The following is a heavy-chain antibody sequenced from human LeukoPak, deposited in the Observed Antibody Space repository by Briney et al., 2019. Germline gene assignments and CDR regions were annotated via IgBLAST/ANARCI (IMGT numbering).Heavy chain of an antibody. CDR1: GGTFSSYA. V-gene: IGHV1-69*06. Sequence: SVKVSCKASGGTFSSYAISWVRQAPGQGLEWMGGIIPIFGTANYAQKFQGRVTITADKSTSTAYMELSSLRSEDTAVYYCARGSYYYDSSGLDAFDIWGQGTMVTVSS. D-gene: IGHD3-22*01. CDR3: ARGSYYYDSSGLDAFDI. J-gene: IGHJ3*02. CDR2: IIPIFGTA.